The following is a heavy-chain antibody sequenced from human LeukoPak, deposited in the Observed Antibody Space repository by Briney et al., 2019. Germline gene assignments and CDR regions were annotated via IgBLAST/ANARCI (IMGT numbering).Heavy chain of an antibody. Sequence: PGGSLRLSCAASGFTFDDYGMSWVRQAPGKGLEWVSGINWNGGSTGYADSVKGRFTISRDNAKNSLYLQMNSLRAEDTALYYCERDNWGSGKNWFDPWGQGTLVTVSS. CDR3: ERDNWGSGKNWFDP. J-gene: IGHJ5*02. V-gene: IGHV3-20*04. CDR2: INWNGGST. D-gene: IGHD3-10*01. CDR1: GFTFDDYG.